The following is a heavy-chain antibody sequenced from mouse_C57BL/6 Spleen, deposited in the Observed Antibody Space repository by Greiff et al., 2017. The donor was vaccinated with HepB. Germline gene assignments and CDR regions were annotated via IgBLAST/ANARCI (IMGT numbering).Heavy chain of an antibody. CDR2: ISSGSSTI. Sequence: EVMLVESGGGLVKPGGSLKLSCAASGFTFSDYGMHWVRQAPEKGLEWVAYISSGSSTIYYADTVKGRFTISRDNAKNTLFLQRTSLRSEDTAMYYCARPPYFDYWGQGTTLTVSS. J-gene: IGHJ2*01. CDR3: ARPPYFDY. CDR1: GFTFSDYG. V-gene: IGHV5-17*01.